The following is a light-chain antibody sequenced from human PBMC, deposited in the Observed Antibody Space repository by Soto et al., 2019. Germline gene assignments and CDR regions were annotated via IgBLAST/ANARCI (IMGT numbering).Light chain of an antibody. Sequence: EIVLTQSPATLSLSPGERATLSCRASQSVSSYLAWYQQKPGQAPRLLIYDASNRATGIPARFSGSGSVTDFTLTISSLEPEDFAVYYCQQRSNWRVTFGQGPKVEIK. CDR1: QSVSSY. CDR2: DAS. CDR3: QQRSNWRVT. V-gene: IGKV3-11*01. J-gene: IGKJ1*01.